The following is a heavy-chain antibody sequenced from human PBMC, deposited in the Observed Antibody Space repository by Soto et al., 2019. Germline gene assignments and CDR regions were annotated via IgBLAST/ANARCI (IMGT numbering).Heavy chain of an antibody. V-gene: IGHV4-31*03. CDR2: IFFSGNT. Sequence: PSETLSLTCTVSGGSILNGGHYWTWIRQPPGKGLEWIGKIFFSGNTHYNTALKSRLSFSVDRAKNQFSLNLTSVTAADTAIYYCASDNYGGMIDYWGPGTLVTVSS. CDR3: ASDNYGGMIDY. J-gene: IGHJ4*02. D-gene: IGHD4-17*01. CDR1: GGSILNGGHY.